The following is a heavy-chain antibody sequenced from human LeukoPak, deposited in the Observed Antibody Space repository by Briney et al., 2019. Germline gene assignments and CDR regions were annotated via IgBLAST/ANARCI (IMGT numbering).Heavy chain of an antibody. CDR3: ARHDAAESPPILFDY. CDR1: GGSISSSSYY. J-gene: IGHJ4*02. Sequence: SETLSPTCTVSGGSISSSSYYWGWIRQPPGKGLEWIGSIYYSGSTYYNPSLKSRVTISVDTSKNQFSLKLSSVTAADTAVYYCARHDAAESPPILFDYWGQGTLVTVSS. CDR2: IYYSGST. D-gene: IGHD6-13*01. V-gene: IGHV4-39*01.